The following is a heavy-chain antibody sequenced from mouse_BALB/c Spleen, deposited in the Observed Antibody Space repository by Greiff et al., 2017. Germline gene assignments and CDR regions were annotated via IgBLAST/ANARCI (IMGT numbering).Heavy chain of an antibody. CDR2: ISSGGST. D-gene: IGHD1-1*02. V-gene: IGHV5-6-5*01. J-gene: IGHJ2*01. CDR3: ARGGGGLDY. Sequence: EVMLVESGGGLVKPGGSLKLSCPASGFTFSSYAMSWVRQTPEKRLEWVASISSGGSTYYPDSVKGRFTISRDNARNIRYLQMSSLRSEDTAMYYCARGGGGLDYWGQGTTLTVSS. CDR1: GFTFSSYA.